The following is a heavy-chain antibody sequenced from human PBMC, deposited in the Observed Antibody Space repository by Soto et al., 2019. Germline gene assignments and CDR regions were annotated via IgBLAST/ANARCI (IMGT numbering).Heavy chain of an antibody. CDR2: ILPIFGTP. V-gene: IGHV1-69*13. Sequence: GASVKVSCKASGGTFSNSAIIWVRQAPGQGLEWMGGILPIFGTPNYAQKFQGRLTISADEFSSTAYMELNILRSEDTAVYYCATPEDALDTATLKGVAPWGQGSLATVSS. D-gene: IGHD5-18*01. J-gene: IGHJ5*02. CDR3: ATPEDALDTATLKGVAP. CDR1: GGTFSNSA.